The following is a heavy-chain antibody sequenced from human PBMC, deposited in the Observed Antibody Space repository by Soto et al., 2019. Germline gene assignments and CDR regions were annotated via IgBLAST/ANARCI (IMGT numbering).Heavy chain of an antibody. CDR1: GGSFSGYY. Sequence: SETLSLTCAVYGGSFSGYYWSWIRQPPGKGLEWIGEINHSGSTNYNPSLKSRVTISVDTSKNQFSLKLSSVTAADTAVYYCARGRFPEDYDSSGKGFYFDYWGQGTLVTVAS. CDR2: INHSGST. V-gene: IGHV4-34*01. D-gene: IGHD3-22*01. CDR3: ARGRFPEDYDSSGKGFYFDY. J-gene: IGHJ4*02.